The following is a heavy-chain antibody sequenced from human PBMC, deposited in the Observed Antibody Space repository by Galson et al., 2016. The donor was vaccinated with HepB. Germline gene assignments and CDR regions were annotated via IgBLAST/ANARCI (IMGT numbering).Heavy chain of an antibody. CDR3: AHRQDRNGFHV. CDR2: IYWDDDW. J-gene: IGHJ3*01. D-gene: IGHD2-15*01. V-gene: IGHV2-5*02. CDR1: GVSLTTTGVG. Sequence: PALVKPTQTLTLTCTLSGVSLTTTGVGVGWVRQPPGKALEWLASIYWDDDWSSSPSLGSRLTITKDTSRNQVVLTMTKVDPVDTGTYFCAHRQDRNGFHVWGQGTMVTVSS.